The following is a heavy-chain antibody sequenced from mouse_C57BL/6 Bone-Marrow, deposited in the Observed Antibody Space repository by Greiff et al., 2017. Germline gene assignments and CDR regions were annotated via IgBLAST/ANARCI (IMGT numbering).Heavy chain of an antibody. J-gene: IGHJ4*01. CDR3: ARGGWLLLYGMDY. D-gene: IGHD2-3*01. V-gene: IGHV1-55*01. CDR2: IYPGSGST. Sequence: QVQLQQPGAELVKPGASVKLSCKASGYTFTSYWITWVKQRPGQGLEWIGDIYPGSGSTNYNEKFKSKATLTVDTSSSTAYMQLSSLTSEDSAVYYCARGGWLLLYGMDYWGQGTSVTVSA. CDR1: GYTFTSYW.